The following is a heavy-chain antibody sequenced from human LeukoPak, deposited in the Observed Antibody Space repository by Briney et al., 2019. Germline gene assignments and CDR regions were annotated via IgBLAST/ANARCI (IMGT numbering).Heavy chain of an antibody. Sequence: GSLRLSCAASGFTFSSYGMHWVRQPPGKGLEWIGEINHSGSTNYNPSLKSRVTISVDTSKNQFSLKLSSVTAADTAVYYCARLTRRSGNYFDYWGQGTLVTVSS. CDR2: INHSGST. D-gene: IGHD1-1*01. J-gene: IGHJ4*02. CDR3: ARLTRRSGNYFDY. CDR1: GFTFSSYG. V-gene: IGHV4-34*01.